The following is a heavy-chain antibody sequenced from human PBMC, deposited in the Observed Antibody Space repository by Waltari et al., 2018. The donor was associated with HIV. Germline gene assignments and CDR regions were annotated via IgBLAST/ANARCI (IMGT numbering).Heavy chain of an antibody. J-gene: IGHJ4*02. CDR2: ISGYNGDT. V-gene: IGHV1-18*01. CDR1: GYNFTNYG. Sequence: QVHLVQSGAELRKPGASVTVSCKASGYNFTNYGITWVRQAPGQGLEWMGWISGYNGDTKYAQKVRGRVTMTTDTSTSTAYVEMGSLRFDDTAVYYCARDHYYGSSGYYSDYWGQGTLVTVSS. D-gene: IGHD3-22*01. CDR3: ARDHYYGSSGYYSDY.